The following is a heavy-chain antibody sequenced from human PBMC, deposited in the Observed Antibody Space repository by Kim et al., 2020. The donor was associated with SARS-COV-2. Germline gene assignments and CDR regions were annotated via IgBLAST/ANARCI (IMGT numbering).Heavy chain of an antibody. V-gene: IGHV3-30*18. D-gene: IGHD3-3*01. Sequence: GGSLRLSCAASGFTFSSYGMHWVRQAPGKGLEWVAVISYDGSNKYYADSVKGRFTISRDNSKNTLYLQMNSLRAEDTAVYYCAKALGHEGSVKSYDFWSFDYWGQGTLVTVSS. CDR1: GFTFSSYG. CDR3: AKALGHEGSVKSYDFWSFDY. J-gene: IGHJ4*02. CDR2: ISYDGSNK.